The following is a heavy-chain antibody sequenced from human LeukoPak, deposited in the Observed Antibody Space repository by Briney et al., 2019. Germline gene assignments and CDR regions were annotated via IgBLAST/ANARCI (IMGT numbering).Heavy chain of an antibody. Sequence: SETLSLTCTVSGGSISTYYWSWIRQPPGKGLQWIGYIYYTGSTNYNPSLKSRVTISVDTSKNQFSLKLNSVTAADTAVYYCARLTGFNWFDPWGQGTLVTVSP. CDR1: GGSISTYY. J-gene: IGHJ5*02. CDR2: IYYTGST. CDR3: ARLTGFNWFDP. V-gene: IGHV4-59*12. D-gene: IGHD7-27*01.